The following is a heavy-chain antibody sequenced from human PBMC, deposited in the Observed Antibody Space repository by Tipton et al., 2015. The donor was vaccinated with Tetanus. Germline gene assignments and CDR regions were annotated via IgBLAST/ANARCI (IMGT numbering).Heavy chain of an antibody. J-gene: IGHJ4*02. V-gene: IGHV6-1*01. CDR1: GDSVSSNTMA. D-gene: IGHD1-14*01. CDR2: TYYRSKWFN. Sequence: GLVKPSQTLSLTCAISGDSVSSNTMAWNWIRQSPSRGLEWLGRTYYRSKWFNDYAVSLRGRITVNADTSRNQFSLQLNSVIPEDTAVYYCARGTGDYWGQGTLVTVSS. CDR3: ARGTGDY.